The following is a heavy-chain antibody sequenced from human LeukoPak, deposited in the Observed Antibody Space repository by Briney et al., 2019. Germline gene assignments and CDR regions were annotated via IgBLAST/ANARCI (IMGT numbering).Heavy chain of an antibody. D-gene: IGHD3-10*01. J-gene: IGHJ4*02. CDR1: GFTFSSNA. Sequence: GGSLRLSCAASGFTFSSNAMSWVRQAPGQGVVWVSAISGSGGSTYYADSVKGRFTISRDNSKNTLYLQMNSLRAEDTAVYYCAKVMGSGSYYVFDYWGQGTLVTVSS. V-gene: IGHV3-23*01. CDR3: AKVMGSGSYYVFDY. CDR2: ISGSGGST.